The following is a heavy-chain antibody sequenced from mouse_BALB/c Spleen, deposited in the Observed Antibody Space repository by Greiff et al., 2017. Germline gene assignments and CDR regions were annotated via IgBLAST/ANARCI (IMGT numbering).Heavy chain of an antibody. Sequence: LKQPGSELVRPGASVKLSCKASGYTFTSYWMHWVKQRPGQGLEWIGNIYPGSGSTNYDEKFKSKATLTVDTSSSTAYMQLSSLTSEDSAVYYCTREELLRAWFAYWGQGTLVTVSA. D-gene: IGHD1-1*01. J-gene: IGHJ3*01. CDR3: TREELLRAWFAY. V-gene: IGHV1S22*01. CDR2: IYPGSGST. CDR1: GYTFTSYW.